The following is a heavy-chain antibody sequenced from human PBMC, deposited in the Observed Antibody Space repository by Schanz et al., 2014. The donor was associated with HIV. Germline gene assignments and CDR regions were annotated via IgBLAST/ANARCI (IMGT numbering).Heavy chain of an antibody. CDR1: GFNFNNYA. V-gene: IGHV3-23*03. CDR2: IYSGGST. CDR3: AKPEYDSSGNSQSHFDY. J-gene: IGHJ4*02. Sequence: EVQLLESGGGLEQPGGSLRLSCAASGFNFNNYAMTWVRQAPGKGLEWVSVIYSGGSTYYADSVKGRFTISRDNSKNTLYLQMTTLRTEDTAVYYCAKPEYDSSGNSQSHFDYWGQGTLVTVSS. D-gene: IGHD3-22*01.